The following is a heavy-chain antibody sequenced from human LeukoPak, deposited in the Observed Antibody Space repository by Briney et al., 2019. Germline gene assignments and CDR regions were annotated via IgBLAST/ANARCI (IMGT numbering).Heavy chain of an antibody. CDR3: ARDRAALNDY. D-gene: IGHD6-13*01. V-gene: IGHV3-33*01. CDR1: GFTFSSYG. J-gene: IGHJ4*02. CDR2: IWYDGSNK. Sequence: GGSLRLSCAASGFTFSSYGMHWVRQAPGKGLEWVAVIWYDGSNKYYADSVKGRSTISRDNSKNTLYLQMNSLRAEDTAVHYCARDRAALNDYWGRGTLVTVSS.